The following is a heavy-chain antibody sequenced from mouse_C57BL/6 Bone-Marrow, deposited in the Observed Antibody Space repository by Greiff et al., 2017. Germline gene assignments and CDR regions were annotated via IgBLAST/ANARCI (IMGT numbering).Heavy chain of an antibody. V-gene: IGHV5-17*01. CDR3: ARNCARYAMDY. J-gene: IGHJ4*01. CDR1: GFTFSDYG. Sequence: EVQLQESGGGLVKPGGSLKLSCAASGFTFSDYGMHWVRQAPEKGLEWVAYISSGSSTIYYADTVKGRFTISRDNAKNTLFLQMTSLRSEDTAMYYCARNCARYAMDYWGQGTSVTVSS. D-gene: IGHD4-1*01. CDR2: ISSGSSTI.